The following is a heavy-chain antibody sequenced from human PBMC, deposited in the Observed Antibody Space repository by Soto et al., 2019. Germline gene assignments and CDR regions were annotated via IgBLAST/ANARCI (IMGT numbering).Heavy chain of an antibody. Sequence: QVQLLQSGAEVKKPGASVKVSCQAAGYTFSTYAMHWVRQAPGQGLEWMGWINGGNGNTKYSQKFQGRLTVTRDTSAATAYMELSSLTSGDTAVYYCAREFLGRFGVDRLDYWVQGTLVTVSS. CDR2: INGGNGNT. CDR1: GYTFSTYA. CDR3: AREFLGRFGVDRLDY. J-gene: IGHJ4*02. D-gene: IGHD3-3*01. V-gene: IGHV1-3*01.